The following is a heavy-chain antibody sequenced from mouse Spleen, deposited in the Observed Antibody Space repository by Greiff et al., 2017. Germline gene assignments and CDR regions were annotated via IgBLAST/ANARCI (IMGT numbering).Heavy chain of an antibody. Sequence: DVQLVESGGGLVKPGGSLKLSCAASGFAFSSYDMSWVRQTPEKRLEWVAYISSGGGSTYYPDTVKGRFTISRDNAKNTLYLQMSSLKSEDTAMYYCARLGTGTFAYWGQGTLVTVSA. J-gene: IGHJ3*01. D-gene: IGHD4-1*01. CDR2: ISSGGGST. V-gene: IGHV5-12-1*01. CDR1: GFAFSSYD. CDR3: ARLGTGTFAY.